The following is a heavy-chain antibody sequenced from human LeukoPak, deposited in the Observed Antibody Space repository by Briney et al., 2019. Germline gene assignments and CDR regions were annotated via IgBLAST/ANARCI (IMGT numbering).Heavy chain of an antibody. D-gene: IGHD3-10*01. CDR3: ARAGDYGSGSFRWRHFDS. CDR1: GYTPRNSA. J-gene: IGHJ4*02. V-gene: IGHV3-30-3*01. CDR2: IYYDGNSK. Sequence: PGGALRLSREAPGYTPRNSALYWVRQAPGKGLEWVALIYYDGNSKYYADSVKGRFTISRDNSKNTVYLQMISLRTEQTAVCYFARAGDYGSGSFRWRHFDSWGQGTLVTVSS.